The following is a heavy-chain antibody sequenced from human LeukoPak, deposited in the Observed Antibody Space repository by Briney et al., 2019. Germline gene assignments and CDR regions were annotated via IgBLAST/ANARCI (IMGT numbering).Heavy chain of an antibody. D-gene: IGHD6-19*01. CDR3: ARDLKGWYYFDY. V-gene: IGHV1-2*02. J-gene: IGHJ4*02. CDR2: INPNSGGT. Sequence: ASVKVSCKASGYTFTGYYMHWVRQAPGQGLEWMGWINPNSGGTNYAQKFQGRVTMTRDTSISTAYMELSRLRSDDTAVYYCARDLKGWYYFDYWGQGTLVTVSS. CDR1: GYTFTGYY.